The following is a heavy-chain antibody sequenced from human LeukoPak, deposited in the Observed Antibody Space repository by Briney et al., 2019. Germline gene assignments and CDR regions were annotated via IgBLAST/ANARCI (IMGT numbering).Heavy chain of an antibody. J-gene: IGHJ6*02. CDR1: GYSFTSYW. V-gene: IGHV5-51*01. CDR2: IYPGNSDT. Sequence: GESLKISCKGSGYSFTSYWIGWVRQMPGKGLEWMGIIYPGNSDTRYSPSFQGQVTISADKSISTAYLQWNSLKASDTAMYYCARTGYSGYDYYYHMDVWGQGTTVTVSS. D-gene: IGHD5-12*01. CDR3: ARTGYSGYDYYYHMDV.